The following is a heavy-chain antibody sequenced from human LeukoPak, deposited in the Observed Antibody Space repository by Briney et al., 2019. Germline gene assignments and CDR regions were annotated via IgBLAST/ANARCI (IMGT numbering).Heavy chain of an antibody. J-gene: IGHJ3*02. CDR1: GDPFSSHG. V-gene: IGHV1-69*05. CDR2: IIPVFHTA. D-gene: IGHD3-22*01. CDR3: ARDYNFDSSPYDDALDI. Sequence: SVKVSCMTSGDPFSSHGISWVRQAPGQGLEWMGGIIPVFHTAKYAQNFQDRLTITTDESTDTVYMELSSLRSEDTAVYYCARDYNFDSSPYDDALDIWGQGTMVTVSS.